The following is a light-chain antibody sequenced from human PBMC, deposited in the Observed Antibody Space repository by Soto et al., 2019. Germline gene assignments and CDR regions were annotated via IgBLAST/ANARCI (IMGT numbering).Light chain of an antibody. J-gene: IGLJ1*01. Sequence: QSALTQPASVSGSLGQSITISCTGTSSDVGGYNYVSWYQQHPGKAPKLIIYEVSNRPSGVSNRFSGSKSDNTASLTISGLQAEDEADYYCSSYTNSNTYVFGTGTKVTVL. CDR1: SSDVGGYNY. V-gene: IGLV2-14*01. CDR2: EVS. CDR3: SSYTNSNTYV.